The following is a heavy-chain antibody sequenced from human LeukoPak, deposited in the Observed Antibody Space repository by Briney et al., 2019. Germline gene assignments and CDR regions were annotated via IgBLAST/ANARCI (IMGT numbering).Heavy chain of an antibody. J-gene: IGHJ5*02. CDR1: GYSISSGYY. CDR3: ASLSHSGWYNWFDP. Sequence: SETLSLTCTVSGYSISSGYYWGWIRQPPGKGLEWIGSIYHSGSTYYNPSLKSRVTISVDTSKNQFSLKLRSVTAADTAVYYCASLSHSGWYNWFDPWGQGTLVTVSS. CDR2: IYHSGST. V-gene: IGHV4-38-2*02. D-gene: IGHD6-19*01.